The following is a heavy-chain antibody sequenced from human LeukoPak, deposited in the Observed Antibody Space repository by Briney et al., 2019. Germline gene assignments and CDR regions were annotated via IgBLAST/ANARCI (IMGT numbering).Heavy chain of an antibody. J-gene: IGHJ6*02. D-gene: IGHD3-22*01. CDR3: ARDTAYYYDSSDYGMDV. CDR1: GYTFTGYY. V-gene: IGHV1-2*02. Sequence: ASVKVSCKASGYTFTGYYMHWVRQAPGQGLEWMGWINPNSGGTNYAQKLQGRVTMTTDTSTSTAYMELRSLRSDDTAVYYCARDTAYYYDSSDYGMDVWGQGTTVTVSS. CDR2: INPNSGGT.